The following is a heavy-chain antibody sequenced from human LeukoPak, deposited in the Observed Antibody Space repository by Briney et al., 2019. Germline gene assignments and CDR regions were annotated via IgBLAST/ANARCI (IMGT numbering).Heavy chain of an antibody. CDR1: GFTVSSNY. Sequence: GGSLRLSCAASGFTVSSNYMSWVRQAPGKGLEWVSVIYSGGSTYYADSVKGRFTISRDNSKNTLYLQMNSLRAEDTAVYYCAKDRRIRNYDSSGYYDYWGQGTLVTVSS. V-gene: IGHV3-53*01. D-gene: IGHD3-22*01. CDR2: IYSGGST. CDR3: AKDRRIRNYDSSGYYDY. J-gene: IGHJ4*02.